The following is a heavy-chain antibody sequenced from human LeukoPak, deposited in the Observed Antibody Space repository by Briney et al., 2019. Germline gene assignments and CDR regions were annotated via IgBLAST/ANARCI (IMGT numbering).Heavy chain of an antibody. V-gene: IGHV5-51*01. CDR2: IYPGDSDT. D-gene: IGHD3-10*01. CDR3: ARGAGSYSDYYYYYMDV. CDR1: GYSFTSYW. Sequence: GESLKISCKGSGYSFTSYWIGWVRQMPGKGLEWMGIIYPGDSDTRYSPSLQGQVTISADKSISTAYLQWSSLKASDTAMYYCARGAGSYSDYYYYYMDVWGKGTTVTISS. J-gene: IGHJ6*03.